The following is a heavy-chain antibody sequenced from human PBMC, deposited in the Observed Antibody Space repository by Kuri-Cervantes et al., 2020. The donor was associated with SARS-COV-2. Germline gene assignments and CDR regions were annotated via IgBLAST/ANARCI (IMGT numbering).Heavy chain of an antibody. CDR2: IYTSGST. D-gene: IGHD6-13*01. CDR1: GGSISSYY. J-gene: IGHJ4*02. CDR3: ARERGIAAAGTNYFDY. V-gene: IGHV4-4*07. Sequence: ESLKISCTVSGGSISSYYWSWIRQPAGKGLEWIGRIYTSGSTNYNPSLKSRVTMSVDTSKNQFSLKLSSVTAADTAVCYCARERGIAAAGTNYFDYWGQGTLVTVSS.